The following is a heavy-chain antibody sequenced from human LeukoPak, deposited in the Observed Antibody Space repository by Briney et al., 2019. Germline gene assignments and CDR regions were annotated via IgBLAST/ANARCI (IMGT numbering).Heavy chain of an antibody. Sequence: GASVKVSCKASGYTFTRYGSSWVRQAPGQGLEWMGWISANNGDTSSAQKFQGRVTMTTDTSTSTAYMELRSLRSDDTAVYYCARDFFHGHCAGLSCFLLDYWGQGSLVTVSS. CDR3: ARDFFHGHCAGLSCFLLDY. CDR2: ISANNGDT. V-gene: IGHV1-18*01. D-gene: IGHD2-15*01. CDR1: GYTFTRYG. J-gene: IGHJ4*02.